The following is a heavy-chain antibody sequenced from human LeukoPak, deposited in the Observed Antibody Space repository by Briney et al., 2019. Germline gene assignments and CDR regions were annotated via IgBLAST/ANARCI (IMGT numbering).Heavy chain of an antibody. CDR3: ARGGEGGYSSSWLTFDY. J-gene: IGHJ4*02. V-gene: IGHV4-39*01. D-gene: IGHD6-13*01. Sequence: SETLSLTCTVSGGSISSSSYYWGWIRQPPGKGLEWIGSIYYSGSTYYNPSLKSRVTISVDTSKNQFSLKLSSVTAADTAVYYCARGGEGGYSSSWLTFDYWGQGTLVTVSS. CDR1: GGSISSSSYY. CDR2: IYYSGST.